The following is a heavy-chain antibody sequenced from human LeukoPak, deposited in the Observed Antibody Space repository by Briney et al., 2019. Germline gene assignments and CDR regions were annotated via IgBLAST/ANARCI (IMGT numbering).Heavy chain of an antibody. Sequence: PGGSLRLSCAASGFTFSSYAMHWVRQAPGKGLEWVAVISYDGSNKYYADSVKGRFTISRDNSKNTLYLQMNSLRAEDTAVYYCARDVTIVTTYPDYWGQGTLVTVSS. J-gene: IGHJ4*02. CDR3: ARDVTIVTTYPDY. CDR2: ISYDGSNK. CDR1: GFTFSSYA. D-gene: IGHD4-11*01. V-gene: IGHV3-30-3*01.